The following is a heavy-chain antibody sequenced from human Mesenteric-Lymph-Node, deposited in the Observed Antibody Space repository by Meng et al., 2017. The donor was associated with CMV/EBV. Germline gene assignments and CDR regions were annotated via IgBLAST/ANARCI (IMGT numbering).Heavy chain of an antibody. V-gene: IGHV4-39*01. Sequence: GSLRLSCSVSGGPISSSSYYWGWIRQPPGKGLEWIGSIYNSGSTYYNPSLKSRVTISVDTSKNQFSLKLSSVTAADTAVYYCARTPFTSGYFRVKWGQGTLVTVSS. CDR1: GGPISSSSYY. D-gene: IGHD3-3*01. CDR2: IYNSGST. CDR3: ARTPFTSGYFRVK. J-gene: IGHJ4*02.